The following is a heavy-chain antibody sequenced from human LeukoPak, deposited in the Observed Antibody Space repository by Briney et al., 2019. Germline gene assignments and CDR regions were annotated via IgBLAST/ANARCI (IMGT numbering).Heavy chain of an antibody. CDR2: IYYSGST. CDR1: GGSINNYY. V-gene: IGHV4-59*01. CDR3: ARVVCSGGSCYSDY. Sequence: TSETLSLTCTVSGGSINNYYWSWIRQPPGKGLEWIGYIYYSGSTNYNPSLKSRVTISVDTSKNEFSLKLSSVTAADTAVYYCARVVCSGGSCYSDYWGQGTQVTVSS. J-gene: IGHJ4*02. D-gene: IGHD2-15*01.